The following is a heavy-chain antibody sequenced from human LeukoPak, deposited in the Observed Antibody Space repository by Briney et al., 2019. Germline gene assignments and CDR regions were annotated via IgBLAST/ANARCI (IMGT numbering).Heavy chain of an antibody. CDR1: GYTFTGYY. J-gene: IGHJ6*03. Sequence: ASVKVSCKASGYTFTGYYMHWVRQAPGQGLEWMGWINPNSGGTNYAQKFQGRVTITRNTSISTAYMELSSLRSEDTAVYYCARFRGATRYYYYMDVWGKGTTVTVSS. V-gene: IGHV1-2*02. D-gene: IGHD1-26*01. CDR2: INPNSGGT. CDR3: ARFRGATRYYYYMDV.